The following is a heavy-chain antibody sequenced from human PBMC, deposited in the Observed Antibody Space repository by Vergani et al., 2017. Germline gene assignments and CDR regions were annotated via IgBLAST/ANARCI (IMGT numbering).Heavy chain of an antibody. CDR3: ARGEGGWKVAAEYFQH. CDR1: SFSVSSHY. CDR2: INIGGRT. Sequence: LVESGGGLVQPGGSLRLSCAASSFSVSSHYMTWVRRAPGKGLEWVSTINIGGRTSYADSVKGRLILTRDDSKNTLHLQINSLRPEDTAVYYCARGEGGWKVAAEYFQHWGQGTLVTVSS. J-gene: IGHJ1*01. V-gene: IGHV3-66*02. D-gene: IGHD6-19*01.